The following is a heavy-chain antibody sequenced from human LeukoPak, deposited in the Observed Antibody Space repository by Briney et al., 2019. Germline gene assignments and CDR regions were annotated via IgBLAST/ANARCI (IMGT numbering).Heavy chain of an antibody. D-gene: IGHD1-7*01. J-gene: IGHJ4*02. Sequence: PSETLSLTCTVSGGSISSSSYYWGWIRQPPGKGLEWIGSIYYSGSTYYNPSLKSRVTISVDTSKNQFSLKLSSVTAADTAVYYCASIRYNWNYDYWGQGTLVTVSS. CDR3: ASIRYNWNYDY. CDR1: GGSISSSSYY. CDR2: IYYSGST. V-gene: IGHV4-39*01.